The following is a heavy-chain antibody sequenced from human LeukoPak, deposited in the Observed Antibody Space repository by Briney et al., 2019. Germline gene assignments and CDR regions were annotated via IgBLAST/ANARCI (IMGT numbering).Heavy chain of an antibody. CDR3: ARGTPRYGSSWYLYYGMDV. J-gene: IGHJ6*02. V-gene: IGHV3-7*01. D-gene: IGHD6-13*01. CDR2: IKQDGSEK. Sequence: PGGSLRLSCAASGFTFSSYWMSWVRQAPGKGVEWVANIKQDGSEKYYVDSVKGRFTISRDNAKNSLYMQMNRLREEDTAVYYCARGTPRYGSSWYLYYGMDVWGQGTTVTVSS. CDR1: GFTFSSYW.